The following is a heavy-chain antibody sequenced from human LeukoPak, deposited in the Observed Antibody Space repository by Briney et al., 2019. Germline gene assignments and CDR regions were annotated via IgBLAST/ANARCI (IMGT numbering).Heavy chain of an antibody. J-gene: IGHJ4*02. Sequence: GGSLRPSCAASGFTFSSYAMSWVRQAPGKGLEWVSAISGSGGSTYYADSVKGRFTISRDNSKNTLYLQMNSLRAEDTAVYYCAKDPLWFGEFDTFDYWGQGTLVTVSS. V-gene: IGHV3-23*01. CDR1: GFTFSSYA. D-gene: IGHD3-10*01. CDR3: AKDPLWFGEFDTFDY. CDR2: ISGSGGST.